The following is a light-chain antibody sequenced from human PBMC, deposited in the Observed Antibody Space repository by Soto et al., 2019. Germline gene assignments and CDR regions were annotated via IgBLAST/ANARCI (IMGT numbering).Light chain of an antibody. V-gene: IGLV2-23*01. CDR3: CSFAGSSTYV. Sequence: QSVLTQPASVSGSPVQSITISCAGTGSDVGAYNLVSWYQQHPGNAPKLIIYEGTKRPSGVSYRFSGSKSGNTASLTISGLQEEDEGDYHCCSFAGSSTYVFGTGTKVTVL. CDR1: GSDVGAYNL. J-gene: IGLJ1*01. CDR2: EGT.